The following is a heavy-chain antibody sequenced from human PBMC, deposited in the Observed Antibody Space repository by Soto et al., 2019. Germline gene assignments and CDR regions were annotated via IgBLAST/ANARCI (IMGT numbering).Heavy chain of an antibody. J-gene: IGHJ4*02. CDR2: TYYRGNT. V-gene: IGHV4-39*01. Sequence: QLQLQESGPGLVKPSETLSLTCSVSGDSINSDKYYWGWIRQPPGKGMEWIGRTYYRGNTYYNPSLPPPVTIPPAKSKSQSYLKLNSVPAADSAVYFCARLEGLATISYSFDFWGQGALVTVSS. D-gene: IGHD3-9*01. CDR1: GDSINSDKYY. CDR3: ARLEGLATISYSFDF.